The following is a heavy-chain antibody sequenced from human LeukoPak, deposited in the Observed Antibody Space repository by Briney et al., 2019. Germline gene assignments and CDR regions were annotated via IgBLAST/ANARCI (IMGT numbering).Heavy chain of an antibody. CDR2: IKQDGSEN. Sequence: GGSLRLSCAASGFSFSTYWMTWVRQPPGKGLEWVANIKQDGSENYYVDSARGRFTISRDNAKNSLYLQMNSLTAEDTAVYYCARRDYYDFWSGYFYYYGMDVWGQGTTVTVSS. J-gene: IGHJ6*02. V-gene: IGHV3-7*02. CDR1: GFSFSTYW. D-gene: IGHD3-3*01. CDR3: ARRDYYDFWSGYFYYYGMDV.